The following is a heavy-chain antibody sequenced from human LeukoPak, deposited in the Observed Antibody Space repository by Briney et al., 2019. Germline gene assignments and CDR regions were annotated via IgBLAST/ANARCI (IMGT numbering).Heavy chain of an antibody. CDR2: IYYSGST. D-gene: IGHD1-26*01. CDR1: GGSISSGGYY. Sequence: TLSLTCTVSGGSISSGGYYWSWIRQHPGKGLEWIGYIYYSGSTYYNPSLKSRVTISVDTSKNHFSLKLSSVTAADTAVYYCASQGVGAHTPQSGATFDYWGQGTLVTVSS. J-gene: IGHJ4*02. CDR3: ASQGVGAHTPQSGATFDY. V-gene: IGHV4-31*03.